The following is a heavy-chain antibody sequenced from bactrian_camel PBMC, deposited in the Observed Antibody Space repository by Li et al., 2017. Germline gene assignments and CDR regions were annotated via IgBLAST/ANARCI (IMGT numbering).Heavy chain of an antibody. CDR2: INSGGGST. J-gene: IGHJ4*01. V-gene: IGHV3S31*01. CDR1: GFTFSDYA. Sequence: PLVESGGGLVRPGGSLRLSCAASGFTFSDYAMSWVRQAPGKGLEWVSSINSGGGSTYYADSVKGRFTISRDNAKNTLSLQMNSLKSEDTALYYCATRGPYWGQGTQVTVS. CDR3: ATRGPY.